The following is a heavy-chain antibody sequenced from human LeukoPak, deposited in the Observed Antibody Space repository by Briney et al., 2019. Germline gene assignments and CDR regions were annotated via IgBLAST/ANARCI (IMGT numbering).Heavy chain of an antibody. D-gene: IGHD2-15*01. CDR1: GGSISSSNW. CDR2: IYHSGST. Sequence: PSETLSLTCAVSGGSISSSNWWSWVRQPPGKGLEWIGEIYHSGSTNYNPSLKSRVTISVDKSKNQFSLKLSSVTAADTAVYYCAREERRYCSGGSCYPLDYWGQGTLVTVSS. CDR3: AREERRYCSGGSCYPLDY. J-gene: IGHJ4*02. V-gene: IGHV4-4*02.